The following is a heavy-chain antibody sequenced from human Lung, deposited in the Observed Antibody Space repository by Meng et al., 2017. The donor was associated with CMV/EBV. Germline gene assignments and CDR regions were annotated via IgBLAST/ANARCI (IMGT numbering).Heavy chain of an antibody. CDR1: GYTFTGYY. V-gene: IGHV1-2*02. CDR2: INPDRGGT. D-gene: IGHD6-6*01. CDR3: AKAAYSSFARGGYYFDN. Sequence: SXXVSXXASGYTFTGYYIHWMRQAPGQGLVWMGWINPDRGGTDYPQKFQGRVTMTRDTSISTAYMELTRLTSDDTAVYYCAKAAYSSFARGGYYFDNWGQGTXVTVSS. J-gene: IGHJ4*02.